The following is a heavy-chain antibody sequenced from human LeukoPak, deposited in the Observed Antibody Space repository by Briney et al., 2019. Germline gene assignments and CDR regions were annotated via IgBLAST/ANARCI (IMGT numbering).Heavy chain of an antibody. CDR1: GGSISSGGYY. CDR3: ARGCSGGSCYSEPLDP. D-gene: IGHD2-15*01. CDR2: IYYSGST. V-gene: IGHV4-30-4*01. Sequence: PSETLSLTCTVSGGSISSGGYYWSWIRQPPGKGLEWIGYIYYSGSTYYNPSLKSRVTISVDTSKNQFSLKLSSVTAADTAVYYCARGCSGGSCYSEPLDPWGQGTLVTVSS. J-gene: IGHJ5*02.